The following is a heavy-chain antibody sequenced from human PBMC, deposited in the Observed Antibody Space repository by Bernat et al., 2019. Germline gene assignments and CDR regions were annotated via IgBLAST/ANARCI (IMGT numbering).Heavy chain of an antibody. Sequence: QVQLVQSGAEVKKPGASVKVSCKASGYTFTSYYMHWVRQAPGQGLEWMGIINPSGGSTSYAQKFQGRVTMTRDTSTSTVYMELSSLRSEDTAVYYCARGGKDIVVVVATLDAFDIWGQGTMVTVSS. CDR2: INPSGGST. J-gene: IGHJ3*02. CDR1: GYTFTSYY. CDR3: ARGGKDIVVVVATLDAFDI. V-gene: IGHV1-46*01. D-gene: IGHD2-15*01.